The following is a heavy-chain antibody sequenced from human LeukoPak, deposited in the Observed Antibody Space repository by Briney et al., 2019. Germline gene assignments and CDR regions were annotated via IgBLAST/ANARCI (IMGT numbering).Heavy chain of an antibody. D-gene: IGHD6-13*01. CDR3: ARDSPASIAAAGEFDY. CDR1: GYTFTTYY. Sequence: ASVKVSCKTSGYTFTTYYIHWVRQAPGQGLEWMGIINPSGGSTTYAQKFQGRVTLTRDMSTSTVYMELSSLRSEDTAEYYCARDSPASIAAAGEFDYWGQGTLVTVSS. J-gene: IGHJ4*02. CDR2: INPSGGST. V-gene: IGHV1-46*01.